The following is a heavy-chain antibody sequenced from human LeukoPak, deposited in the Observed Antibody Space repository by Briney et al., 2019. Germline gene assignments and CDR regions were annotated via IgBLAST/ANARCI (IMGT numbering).Heavy chain of an antibody. CDR1: GFTFDDYG. CDR3: ARDLYGSGSPNAFDI. D-gene: IGHD3-10*01. J-gene: IGHJ3*02. CDR2: INWNGGST. Sequence: GGSLRLSCAASGFTFDDYGMSWVRQAPGKGLEWVPGINWNGGSTGYADSVKGRFTISRDNAKNSLYLQMNSLRAEDTAVYYCARDLYGSGSPNAFDIWGQGTMVTVSS. V-gene: IGHV3-20*04.